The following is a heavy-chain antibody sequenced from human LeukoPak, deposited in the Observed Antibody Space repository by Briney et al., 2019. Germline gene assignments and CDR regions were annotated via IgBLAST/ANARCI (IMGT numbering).Heavy chain of an antibody. V-gene: IGHV1-8*01. Sequence: ASVRVSCKASGYTFTSYDINWVRHATGQGLECMGWMNPNSGNTGYAQKFQGRVTMTRNTSISTAYMELSSLRSEDTAVYYCARAEGSGYCSGGSCYQWGQGTLVTVSS. D-gene: IGHD2-15*01. CDR3: ARAEGSGYCSGGSCYQ. CDR1: GYTFTSYD. J-gene: IGHJ4*02. CDR2: MNPNSGNT.